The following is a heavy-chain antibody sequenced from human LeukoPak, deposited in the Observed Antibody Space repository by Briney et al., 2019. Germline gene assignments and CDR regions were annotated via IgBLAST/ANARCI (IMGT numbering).Heavy chain of an antibody. CDR3: TKYCSSTSCLSH. D-gene: IGHD2-2*01. Sequence: GGSLRLSCTASGFTFGDYAMSWFRQAPGKGLEWVGFIRSKAYGGTTEYAASVKGRFTISRDDSKSTAYLQMNSLKTEDTAVYYCTKYCSSTSCLSHWGQGTLVTVSS. CDR1: GFTFGDYA. V-gene: IGHV3-49*03. J-gene: IGHJ4*02. CDR2: IRSKAYGGTT.